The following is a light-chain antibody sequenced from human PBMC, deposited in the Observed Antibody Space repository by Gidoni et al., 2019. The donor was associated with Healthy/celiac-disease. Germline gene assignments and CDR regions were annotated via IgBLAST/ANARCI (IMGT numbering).Light chain of an antibody. CDR3: LQDYNYPWT. J-gene: IGKJ1*01. CDR1: QGIRND. V-gene: IGKV1-6*01. CDR2: AAS. Sequence: SQIIQSPSALSASVGDRVTITCRASQGIRNDLGWYQQKPGQAPKLLIYAASSLQSGVPARFSGSGGTDFTLTISSLQHEDFATYYCLQDYNYPWTFGQGTKVEIK.